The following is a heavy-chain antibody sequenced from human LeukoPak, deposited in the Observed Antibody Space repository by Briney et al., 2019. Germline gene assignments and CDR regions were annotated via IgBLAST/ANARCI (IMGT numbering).Heavy chain of an antibody. Sequence: PGGSLRLSCAASGFTFSSYAMSWVRQAPGKGLEWVSGISGSGDSTYYADSVKGRFTISRDNSKNTLYLQMNSLRAEDSAVYYCAQLLSGSWYLGYWGQGTLVTVSS. V-gene: IGHV3-23*01. J-gene: IGHJ4*02. CDR3: AQLLSGSWYLGY. CDR2: ISGSGDST. CDR1: GFTFSSYA. D-gene: IGHD6-25*01.